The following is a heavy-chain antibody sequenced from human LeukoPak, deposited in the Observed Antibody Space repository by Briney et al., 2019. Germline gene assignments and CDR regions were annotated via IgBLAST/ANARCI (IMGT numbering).Heavy chain of an antibody. V-gene: IGHV4-4*02. D-gene: IGHD1-1*01. Sequence: SETLSLTCAVSGGSISSNNWWGWVRQPPGKGLEWIGEIYHSGSPNYNPSLKSRVTISVDKSRDHFSLNLSSVTAADTAVYYCARVNINNWHSCDYWGQGTLVTVSS. CDR1: GGSISSNNW. CDR3: ARVNINNWHSCDY. J-gene: IGHJ4*02. CDR2: IYHSGSP.